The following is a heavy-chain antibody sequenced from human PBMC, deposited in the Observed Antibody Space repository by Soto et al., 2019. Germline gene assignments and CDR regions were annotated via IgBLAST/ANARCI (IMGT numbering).Heavy chain of an antibody. CDR3: AGTTSHYWYYMDV. Sequence: PSQTLSLTCAISGDSVSSNSAAWNWIRQSPSRGLEWLGRTYYRSRWYNDYAVSVNSRITVNPDTSKNQFSLQLTSVTPEDTAVYYCAGTTSHYWYYMDVWGKGTTVTVSS. J-gene: IGHJ6*03. V-gene: IGHV6-1*01. D-gene: IGHD1-7*01. CDR2: TYYRSRWYN. CDR1: GDSVSSNSAA.